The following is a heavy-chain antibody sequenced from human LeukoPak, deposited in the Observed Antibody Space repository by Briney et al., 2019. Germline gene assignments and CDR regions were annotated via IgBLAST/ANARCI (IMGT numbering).Heavy chain of an antibody. Sequence: SPALSLSLAFSGARVTINSAGWNWVRQSPARGLEWVGSTYYSCRRNNDDAVVVKRRITITPATSKNQFSLQLNTVTPEDTAVYYCARVLEVLWFGELYYYGMDGSGQGTTVTVSS. D-gene: IGHD3-10*01. CDR2: TYYSCRRNN. J-gene: IGHJ6*02. V-gene: IGHV6-1*01. CDR1: GARVTINSAG. CDR3: ARVLEVLWFGELYYYGMDG.